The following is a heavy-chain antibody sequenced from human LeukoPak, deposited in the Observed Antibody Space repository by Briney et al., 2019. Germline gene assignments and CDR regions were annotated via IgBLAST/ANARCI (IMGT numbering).Heavy chain of an antibody. CDR1: GYSISSGYY. CDR3: ARGPATPYYDFWSGYRSPYWFDP. J-gene: IGHJ5*02. Sequence: SETLSLTCTVSGYSISSGYYWGWIRQPPGKGLEWIGSIYHSGSTYYNPSLKSRVTISVDTSKKQFSLKLSSVTAADTAVYYCARGPATPYYDFWSGYRSPYWFDPWGQGTLVTVSS. CDR2: IYHSGST. D-gene: IGHD3-3*01. V-gene: IGHV4-38-2*02.